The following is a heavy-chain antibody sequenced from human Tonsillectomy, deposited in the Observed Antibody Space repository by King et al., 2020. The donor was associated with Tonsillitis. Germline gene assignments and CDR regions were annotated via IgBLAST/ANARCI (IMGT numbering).Heavy chain of an antibody. Sequence: VQLVESGGGLVQPGGFLRLSCAASGFTFSSYWMYWVRQAPGKGLEWVANIKPDGSEKYYVDSVKGRFTISRDNAKNSLYLQMINLRAEDTAVYYCVRGTIPQLGLKTGFDSWGQGTLVTVSS. V-gene: IGHV3-7*03. CDR1: GFTFSSYW. J-gene: IGHJ4*02. D-gene: IGHD1-14*01. CDR3: VRGTIPQLGLKTGFDS. CDR2: IKPDGSEK.